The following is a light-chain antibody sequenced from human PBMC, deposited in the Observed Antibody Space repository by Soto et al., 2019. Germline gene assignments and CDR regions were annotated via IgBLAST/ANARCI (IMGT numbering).Light chain of an antibody. CDR2: SSN. Sequence: QAVVTQPPSASGTPGQRVTISCSGSSSNIGSNRVNWYQQLPGTAPKLLIYSSNQRPSGVPDRFSGSKSGTSASLAISGLQSEDEPDYYCAAWDDSLNGQVFGGGTKLTVL. CDR3: AAWDDSLNGQV. CDR1: SSNIGSNR. V-gene: IGLV1-44*01. J-gene: IGLJ2*01.